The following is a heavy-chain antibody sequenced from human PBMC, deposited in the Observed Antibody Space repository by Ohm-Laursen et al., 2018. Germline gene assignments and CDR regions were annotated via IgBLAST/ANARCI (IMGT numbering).Heavy chain of an antibody. J-gene: IGHJ3*02. Sequence: GASVKVSCNASGGTFSSYAISWVRQAPGQGLEWMGGIIPIFGTANYAQKFQGRVTITADESTSTAYMELSSLRSEDTAVYYCAREVGYYYDSSTDAFDIWGQGTMVTVSS. CDR2: IIPIFGTA. V-gene: IGHV1-69*13. D-gene: IGHD3-22*01. CDR3: AREVGYYYDSSTDAFDI. CDR1: GGTFSSYA.